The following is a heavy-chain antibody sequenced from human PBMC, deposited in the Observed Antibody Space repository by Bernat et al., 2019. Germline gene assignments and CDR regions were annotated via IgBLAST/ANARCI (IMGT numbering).Heavy chain of an antibody. J-gene: IGHJ6*02. CDR3: AREGAYDFWSGYYTGQKPYYYYGMDV. Sequence: QVQLQESGPGLVKPSGTLSLTCAVSGGSISSSNWWSWVRQPPGKGLEWIGEIYHSGSTNYNPSLKSRVTISVDKSKNQFSLKLSSVTAADTAVYYCAREGAYDFWSGYYTGQKPYYYYGMDVWGQGTTVTVSS. CDR2: IYHSGST. D-gene: IGHD3-3*01. CDR1: GGSISSSNW. V-gene: IGHV4-4*02.